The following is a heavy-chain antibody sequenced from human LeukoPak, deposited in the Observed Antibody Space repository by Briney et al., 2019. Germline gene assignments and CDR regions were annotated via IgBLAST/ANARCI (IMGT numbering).Heavy chain of an antibody. CDR2: IYHSGST. Sequence: PSETLSLTCTVSGGSISSSSHFWGWIRQPPGKGLEWIGSIYHSGSTNYNPSLKSRVTISVDKSKNQFSLKLGSVTAADTAVYYCARASHWNQLHYFDYWGQGTLVTVSS. CDR1: GGSISSSSHF. D-gene: IGHD1-1*01. J-gene: IGHJ4*02. CDR3: ARASHWNQLHYFDY. V-gene: IGHV4-39*07.